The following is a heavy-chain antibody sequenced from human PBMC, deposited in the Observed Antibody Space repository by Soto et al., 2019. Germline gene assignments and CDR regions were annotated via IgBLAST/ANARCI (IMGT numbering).Heavy chain of an antibody. D-gene: IGHD1-26*01. J-gene: IGHJ5*02. CDR1: GGTFSSYA. CDR2: IIPIFGTA. CDR3: AREWEASGNWFEP. V-gene: IGHV1-69*01. Sequence: QVQLVQSGAEVKKPGSSVKVSCKASGGTFSSYAISWVRQAPGQGLEWMGGIIPIFGTANYAQKFQGRVTITEDESTSTDYMELSRLRSDDTAVYYFAREWEASGNWFEPWGQGTLVTGSS.